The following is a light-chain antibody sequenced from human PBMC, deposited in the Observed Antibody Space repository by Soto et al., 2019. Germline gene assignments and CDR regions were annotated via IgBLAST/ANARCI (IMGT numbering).Light chain of an antibody. CDR2: DAF. Sequence: EIVLTQSPATLSLSPGERATLSCRASQSVSSCFAWYQQKRGQAPRLLIFDAFKRATGIPARFSGSGSGTDFTLTISSLEPEDFAVYYCQQRLNWPLTFGGGTTVESK. V-gene: IGKV3-11*01. CDR1: QSVSSC. CDR3: QQRLNWPLT. J-gene: IGKJ4*01.